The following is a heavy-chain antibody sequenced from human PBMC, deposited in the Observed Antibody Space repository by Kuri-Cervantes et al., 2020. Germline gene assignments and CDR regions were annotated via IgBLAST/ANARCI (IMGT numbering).Heavy chain of an antibody. V-gene: IGHV4-61*01. J-gene: IGHJ5*02. Sequence: SETLSLTCTVSGGSVSSGSYYWSWIRQPPGKGLEWIGYIYYSGSTNYNPSLKSRVTISVDTSKNQFSLKLSSVTAADTAVYYCAKDSGSRLHNWFDPWGQGTLVTVSS. CDR2: IYYSGST. D-gene: IGHD5-12*01. CDR3: AKDSGSRLHNWFDP. CDR1: GGSVSSGSYY.